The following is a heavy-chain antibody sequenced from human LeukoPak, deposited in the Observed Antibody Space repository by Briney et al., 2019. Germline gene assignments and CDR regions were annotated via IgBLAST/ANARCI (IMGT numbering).Heavy chain of an antibody. D-gene: IGHD1-14*01. CDR1: GFTFNNYA. CDR2: ISGSGGTT. Sequence: GGSLRLSCAAPGFTFNNYAMNWVRQAPGKGLEWVSVISGSGGTTYYADSVKGRFTISRDSSKNTLYLQMNSLRAEDTAVYYCAKVSGGGLYYDGMDVWGQGTTVTVSS. J-gene: IGHJ6*02. V-gene: IGHV3-23*01. CDR3: AKVSGGGLYYDGMDV.